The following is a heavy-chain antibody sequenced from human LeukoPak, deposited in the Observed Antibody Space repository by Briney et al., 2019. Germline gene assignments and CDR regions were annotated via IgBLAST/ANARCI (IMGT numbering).Heavy chain of an antibody. D-gene: IGHD2-21*01. CDR3: ARDHVWAFDI. V-gene: IGHV3-48*01. Sequence: PGGSLRLSCAASGFTFSSYSMNWVRQAPGKRLEWVSYISRDSGATYYADSVRGRFTISRDNAKNSLSLQMSSLRPEDTAIYFCARDHVWAFDIWGQGTMVTVSS. J-gene: IGHJ3*02. CDR2: ISRDSGAT. CDR1: GFTFSSYS.